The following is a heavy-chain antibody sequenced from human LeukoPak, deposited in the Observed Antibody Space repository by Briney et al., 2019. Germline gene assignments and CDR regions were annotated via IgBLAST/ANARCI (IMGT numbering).Heavy chain of an antibody. V-gene: IGHV3-30*04. CDR1: GFTFSSYA. Sequence: GGSLRLSCAASGFTFSSYAMHWVRQAPGKGLEWVAIISYDGSNQYYADSVKGRFTISRDHSKNTLYLQMNSLRAEDTAVYYCHGWFDPWGQGTLVTVSS. CDR3: HGWFDP. J-gene: IGHJ5*02. CDR2: ISYDGSNQ.